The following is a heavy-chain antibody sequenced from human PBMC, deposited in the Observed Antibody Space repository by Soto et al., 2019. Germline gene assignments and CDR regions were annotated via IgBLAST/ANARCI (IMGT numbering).Heavy chain of an antibody. J-gene: IGHJ6*03. CDR1: GYTFTGYY. CDR3: ARAGGGYPYYYYYYMDV. CDR2: INPNSGGT. Sequence: QVQLVQSGAEVKKPGASVKVSCKASGYTFTGYYMHWVRQAPGQGLEWMGWINPNSGGTNYAQKFQGWVTMTRDTSISTAYMELSRLRSDDTAAYYCARAGGGYPYYYYYYMDVWGKGTTVTVSS. V-gene: IGHV1-2*04. D-gene: IGHD2-8*02.